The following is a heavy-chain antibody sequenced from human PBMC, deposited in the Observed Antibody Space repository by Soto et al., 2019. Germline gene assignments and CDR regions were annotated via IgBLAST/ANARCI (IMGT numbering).Heavy chain of an antibody. V-gene: IGHV3-30*14. Sequence: QVHLVESGGGVVQPGRSLRLPCAASGFSFSDYVIHWVRQAAGKGLEWVASMTYDGATEYYADAVKGRFTMSRDNSKRTLSLQMNSLRPKDTAVYYCARVRLSIAVNDALDVWGQGTTVTVSS. CDR3: ARVRLSIAVNDALDV. J-gene: IGHJ3*01. D-gene: IGHD3-3*02. CDR2: MTYDGATE. CDR1: GFSFSDYV.